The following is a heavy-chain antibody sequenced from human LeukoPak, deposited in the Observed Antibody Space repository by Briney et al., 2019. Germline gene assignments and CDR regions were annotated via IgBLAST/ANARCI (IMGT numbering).Heavy chain of an antibody. CDR2: ISYDGSNK. CDR1: GFTFSSYG. V-gene: IGHV3-30*18. J-gene: IGHJ4*02. CDR3: AKPRTEYYDILTGYCMSFDY. D-gene: IGHD3-9*01. Sequence: PGRSLRLSCAASGFTFSSYGMHWVRQAPGKGLEWVAVISYDGSNKYYADSVKGRFTISRDNSKNTLYLQMNSLRAEDTAVYYCAKPRTEYYDILTGYCMSFDYWGQGTLVTVSS.